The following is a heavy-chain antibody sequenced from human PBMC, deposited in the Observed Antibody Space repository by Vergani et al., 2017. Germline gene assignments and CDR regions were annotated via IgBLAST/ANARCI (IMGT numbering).Heavy chain of an antibody. CDR3: AKNVGDTAMTHDY. J-gene: IGHJ4*02. Sequence: EVQLVESGGGLVQPGRSLRLSCTASGFTFGDYAMSWFRQAPGKGLEWVGFIRSKAYGGTTEYAASVKGRFTISRDDSKSIAYLQMNSLKTEDTAVYYCAKNVGDTAMTHDYWGQGTLVTVSS. D-gene: IGHD5-18*01. CDR1: GFTFGDYA. V-gene: IGHV3-49*03. CDR2: IRSKAYGGTT.